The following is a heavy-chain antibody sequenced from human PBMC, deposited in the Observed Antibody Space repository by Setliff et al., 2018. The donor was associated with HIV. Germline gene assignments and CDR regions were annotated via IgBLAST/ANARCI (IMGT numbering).Heavy chain of an antibody. D-gene: IGHD3-22*01. J-gene: IGHJ4*02. V-gene: IGHV3-11*01. CDR1: GFTFSSNW. CDR2: LSGTSSTI. Sequence: PGGSLRLSCAAPGFTFSSNWMSWIRQAPGKGLEWVSSLSGTSSTIYLADSVKGRFTISRDNAQNSLYLHMNSLRAEDTAMYYCARDLFPYYHDSRPYYPPAYWGQGTLVTVSS. CDR3: ARDLFPYYHDSRPYYPPAY.